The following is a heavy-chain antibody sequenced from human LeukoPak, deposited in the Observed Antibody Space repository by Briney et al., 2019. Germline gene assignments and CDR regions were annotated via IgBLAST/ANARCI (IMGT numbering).Heavy chain of an antibody. V-gene: IGHV1-69*04. D-gene: IGHD2-2*01. Sequence: ASVKASCKASGGTFSSYAISWVRQAPGQGLEWMGRIIPILGIANYAQKFQGRVTITADKSTSTAYMELSSLRSEDTAVYYCALGYRSSTSCYWPDIWGQGTMVTVSS. CDR2: IIPILGIA. J-gene: IGHJ3*02. CDR3: ALGYRSSTSCYWPDI. CDR1: GGTFSSYA.